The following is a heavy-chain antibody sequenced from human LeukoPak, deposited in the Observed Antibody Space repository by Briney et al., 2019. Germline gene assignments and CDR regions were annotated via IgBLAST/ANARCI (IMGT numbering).Heavy chain of an antibody. D-gene: IGHD6-13*01. CDR3: ARSGIAAAGDFDY. CDR1: GFTFSSYS. J-gene: IGHJ4*02. V-gene: IGHV3-33*08. Sequence: AGGSLRLSCAASGFTFSSYSMNWVRQAPGKGLEWVAVIWYDGSNKYYADSVKGRFTISRDNSKNTLYLQMNSLRAEDTAVYYCARSGIAAAGDFDYWGQGTLVTVSS. CDR2: IWYDGSNK.